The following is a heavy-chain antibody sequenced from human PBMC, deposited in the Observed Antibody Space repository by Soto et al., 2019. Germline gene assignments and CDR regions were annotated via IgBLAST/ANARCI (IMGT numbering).Heavy chain of an antibody. J-gene: IGHJ6*03. CDR1: GFTFSSYA. Sequence: GGSLRLSCAASGFTFSSYAMSLVRQAPGKGLEWVSAISGSGGSTYYADSVKGRFTISRDNSKNTLYLQMNSLRAEDTAVYYCAKGMELLWFGELFSTFYMDVWGKGTTVTVSS. CDR2: ISGSGGST. CDR3: AKGMELLWFGELFSTFYMDV. D-gene: IGHD3-10*01. V-gene: IGHV3-23*01.